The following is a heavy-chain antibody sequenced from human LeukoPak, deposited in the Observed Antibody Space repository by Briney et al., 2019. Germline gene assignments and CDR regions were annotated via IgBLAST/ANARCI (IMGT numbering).Heavy chain of an antibody. CDR3: AKDTAVAGTSDY. CDR1: GFTFSSYA. Sequence: GGSLRLSCAASGFTFSSYAMSWVRQAPGKGLKWVSAISGSGGSTYYADSVKGRFTISRDNSKNTLYLQMNSLRAEDTAVYYCAKDTAVAGTSDYWGQGTLVTVSS. J-gene: IGHJ4*02. D-gene: IGHD6-19*01. CDR2: ISGSGGST. V-gene: IGHV3-23*01.